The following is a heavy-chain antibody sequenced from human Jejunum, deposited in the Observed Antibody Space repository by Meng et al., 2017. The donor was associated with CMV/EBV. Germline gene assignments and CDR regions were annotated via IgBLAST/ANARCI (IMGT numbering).Heavy chain of an antibody. V-gene: IGHV3-7*01. CDR2: IKQDGSAT. CDR1: GFTYSNFW. J-gene: IGHJ4*02. Sequence: CAVSGFTYSNFWMGWVRQSPGMGREWVANIKQDGSATYYADSVKGRFTISRDNAKNSLYLQMDNLRADDTAVYYCVREDIVVFDYWGQGTLVTVSS. D-gene: IGHD2-15*01. CDR3: VREDIVVFDY.